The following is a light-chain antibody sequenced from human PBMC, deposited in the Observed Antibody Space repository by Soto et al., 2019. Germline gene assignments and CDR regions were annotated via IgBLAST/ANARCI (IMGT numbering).Light chain of an antibody. J-gene: IGLJ3*02. CDR2: EVS. CDR3: SSYAGTNNWV. V-gene: IGLV2-8*01. Sequence: QSALTQPPSASGSPGQSVTISCTGTSSDVGFYNFVSWYQQHPGRAPKLMIYEVSKRPSGVPDRFSGSKSGNTASLTVSGLQAEDEADYYCSSYAGTNNWVFGGGTKLTVL. CDR1: SSDVGFYNF.